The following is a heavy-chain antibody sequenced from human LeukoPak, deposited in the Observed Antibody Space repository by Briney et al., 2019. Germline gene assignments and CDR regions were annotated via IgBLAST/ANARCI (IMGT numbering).Heavy chain of an antibody. CDR3: ANGLITMVRGPLAAYYYYGMDV. CDR1: GFTFSSYG. D-gene: IGHD3-10*01. V-gene: IGHV3-30*18. J-gene: IGHJ6*02. Sequence: GSLRLSCAASGFTFSSYGIHGVRQAPGKGLEWVAVISYEGSNKYYADSVKGRFTISRDNSQKTVYLQMNSLRPEDTAVYYCANGLITMVRGPLAAYYYYGMDVWGQGTTVTVSS. CDR2: ISYEGSNK.